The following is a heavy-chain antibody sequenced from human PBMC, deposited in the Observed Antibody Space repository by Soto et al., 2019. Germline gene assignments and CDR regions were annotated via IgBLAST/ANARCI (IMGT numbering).Heavy chain of an antibody. J-gene: IGHJ3*02. CDR2: INPATGDA. CDR1: GYPVTAYY. D-gene: IGHD3-3*01. V-gene: IGHV1-2*02. CDR3: ARGGGVGVAGSAAFDM. Sequence: QLHLVQSGAVVKKPGASVTVSCSASGYPVTAYYMHWVRQAPGRGLEWMGGINPATGDAKYTQTFQGRVTMTRDTSTSTVFMELSGVTSEDPAVFYCARGGGVGVAGSAAFDMWGQGTLVTVSS.